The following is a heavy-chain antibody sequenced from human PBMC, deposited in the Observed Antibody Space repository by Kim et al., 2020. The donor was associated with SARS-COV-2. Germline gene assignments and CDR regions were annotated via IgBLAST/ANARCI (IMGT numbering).Heavy chain of an antibody. Sequence: VEGRFTISRDNSKNPLYLQMNSRRAEDTAVYYCAKVKDSSGYYYVNWYFDLWGRGTLVTVSS. CDR3: AKVKDSSGYYYVNWYFDL. J-gene: IGHJ2*01. D-gene: IGHD3-22*01. V-gene: IGHV3-30*02.